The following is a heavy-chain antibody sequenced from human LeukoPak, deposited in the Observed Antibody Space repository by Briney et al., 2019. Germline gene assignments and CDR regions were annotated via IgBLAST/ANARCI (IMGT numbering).Heavy chain of an antibody. D-gene: IGHD3-3*01. V-gene: IGHV3-48*01. CDR2: ISGGSSTI. J-gene: IGHJ4*02. CDR3: ARERIWNGYYFFDY. CDR1: GFLFSSYS. Sequence: GGSLRLSCAASGFLFSSYSMNWVRQAPGKGLEWVSYISGGSSTIYYADSVKGRFTIPRDNAKNSLDLQMNSLRAEDSAVYYCARERIWNGYYFFDYWGQGTLVTVSS.